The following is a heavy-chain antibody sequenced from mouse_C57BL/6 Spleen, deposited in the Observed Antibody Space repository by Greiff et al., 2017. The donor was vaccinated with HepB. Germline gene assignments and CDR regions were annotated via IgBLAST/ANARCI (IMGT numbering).Heavy chain of an antibody. CDR2: ISSGGSYT. Sequence: EVHLVESGGDLVKPGGSLKLSCAASGFTFSSYGMSWVRQTPDKRLEWVATISSGGSYTYYPDSVKGRFTISRDNAKNTLYLQMSSLKSEDTAMYYCARHERIYYDYDDGFAYWGQGTLVTVSA. CDR3: ARHERIYYDYDDGFAY. J-gene: IGHJ3*01. V-gene: IGHV5-6*01. CDR1: GFTFSSYG. D-gene: IGHD2-4*01.